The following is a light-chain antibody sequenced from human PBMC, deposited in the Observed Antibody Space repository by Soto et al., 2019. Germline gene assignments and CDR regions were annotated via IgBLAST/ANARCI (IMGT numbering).Light chain of an antibody. CDR1: RGIRNY. J-gene: IGKJ1*01. Sequence: DIHMTQSPSSLSASIGDRVTMTCRASRGIRNYLAWYQQKPGKVPSLLIYDASTLQSGVPSRFSGSGSETEFTLTISSLQAEDVATYYCQQYNSYSQTFGQGTKVDIK. V-gene: IGKV1-27*01. CDR2: DAS. CDR3: QQYNSYSQT.